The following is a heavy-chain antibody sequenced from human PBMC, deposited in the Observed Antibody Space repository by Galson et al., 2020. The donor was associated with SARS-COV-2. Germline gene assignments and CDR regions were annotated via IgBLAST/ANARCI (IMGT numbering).Heavy chain of an antibody. J-gene: IGHJ5*02. Sequence: ASVKVSCKVSGYTLTELSMHWVRQAPGKGLEWMGGFDPEDGETIYAQKFQGRVTMTEDTSTDTAYMELSSLRSEDTAVYYCATGRVVVPAAMGGGWFDPWGQGTLVTVSS. CDR1: GYTLTELS. V-gene: IGHV1-24*01. D-gene: IGHD2-2*01. CDR3: ATGRVVVPAAMGGGWFDP. CDR2: FDPEDGET.